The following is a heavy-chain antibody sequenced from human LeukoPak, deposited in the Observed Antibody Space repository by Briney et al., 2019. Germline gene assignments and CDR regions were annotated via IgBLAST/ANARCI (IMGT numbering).Heavy chain of an antibody. Sequence: SETLSLTCTVSGGSISSYYWSWIRQPAGKGLEWIGRIYTSGSTNYNPSLKSRVTMSVDTSKNQFSLKLSSVTAADTAVYYCARGDYGGNSGAFDIWGQGTMVTVSS. D-gene: IGHD4-23*01. CDR3: ARGDYGGNSGAFDI. CDR1: GGSISSYY. CDR2: IYTSGST. J-gene: IGHJ3*02. V-gene: IGHV4-4*07.